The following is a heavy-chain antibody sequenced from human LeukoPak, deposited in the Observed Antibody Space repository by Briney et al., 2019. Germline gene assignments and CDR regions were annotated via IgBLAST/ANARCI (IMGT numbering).Heavy chain of an antibody. V-gene: IGHV5-51*01. Sequence: WESLKISCKGSGYRFTSDWIACVRQMPAKSLESMVIIYPRDSDTRYSPSFQGRVTISADKSISTAYLQWSSLNASDTAMYYCARGLGYSGSWYFDYWGQGTMVTVSS. CDR3: ARGLGYSGSWYFDY. J-gene: IGHJ4*02. D-gene: IGHD6-13*01. CDR2: IYPRDSDT. CDR1: GYRFTSDW.